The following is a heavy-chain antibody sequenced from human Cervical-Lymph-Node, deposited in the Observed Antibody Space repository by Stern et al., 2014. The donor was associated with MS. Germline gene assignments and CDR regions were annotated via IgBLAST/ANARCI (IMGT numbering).Heavy chain of an antibody. D-gene: IGHD2-21*02. V-gene: IGHV1-24*01. CDR2: FDRDQGQT. CDR3: ATHRGRVTYYYGMDV. J-gene: IGHJ6*02. Sequence: VQLVQSGAEVKKTGASVKVSCKVSGYTLSEISMHWVRQAPGKGLEWMGGFDRDQGQTRYSQKFQGRFTMAEDRSTDTAYMELSSLRSEDTAVYYCATHRGRVTYYYGMDVWGQGTTVTVSS. CDR1: GYTLSEIS.